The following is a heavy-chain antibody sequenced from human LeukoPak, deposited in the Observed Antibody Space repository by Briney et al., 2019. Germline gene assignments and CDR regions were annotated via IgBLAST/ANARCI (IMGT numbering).Heavy chain of an antibody. D-gene: IGHD6-13*01. CDR2: IYHSGST. CDR3: ARGKAGQQLVVDYDYGKDV. V-gene: IGHV4-59*01. J-gene: IGHJ6*02. Sequence: SETLSLTCTVSGGSIRNYYWSWIRQPPGKGLEWIGYIYHSGSTNYNPSLRSRVTISVDTSRNQFSLKLTSVTAADTAVYYCARGKAGQQLVVDYDYGKDVWGQGTTVTVSS. CDR1: GGSIRNYY.